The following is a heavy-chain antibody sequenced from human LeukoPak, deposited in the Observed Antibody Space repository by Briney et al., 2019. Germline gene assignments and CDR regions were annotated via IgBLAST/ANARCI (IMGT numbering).Heavy chain of an antibody. CDR2: VNHSGST. D-gene: IGHD3-3*01. CDR1: GGSFSGYY. CDR3: ARGFLRSGYFDY. Sequence: SETLSLTCAVYGGSFSGYYWSWIRQPPGKGLEWIGEVNHSGSTNYNPSLKSRVTISVDTSKNQFSLKLSSVTAADTAVYYCARGFLRSGYFDYWGQGTLVTVSS. J-gene: IGHJ4*02. V-gene: IGHV4-34*01.